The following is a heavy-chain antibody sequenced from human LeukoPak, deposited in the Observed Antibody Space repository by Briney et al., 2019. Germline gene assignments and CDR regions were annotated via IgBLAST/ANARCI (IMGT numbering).Heavy chain of an antibody. J-gene: IGHJ4*02. CDR2: IYYSGNT. D-gene: IGHD6-19*01. CDR3: ARQAVAGNGFVY. CDR1: GGSISSSSYY. Sequence: PSETLSPTCTVSGGSISSSSYYWGWIRQPPGKRLEWIGTIYYSGNTYYNPSLKSRVSISVDTSKNQFSLKLSSVTAADTAVSYCARQAVAGNGFVYWGQGTLVTVSS. V-gene: IGHV4-39*01.